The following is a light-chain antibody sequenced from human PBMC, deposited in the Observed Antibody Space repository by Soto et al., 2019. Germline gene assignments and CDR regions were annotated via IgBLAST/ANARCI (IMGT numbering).Light chain of an antibody. CDR2: DAS. CDR1: QSVSSY. V-gene: IGKV3-11*01. CDR3: QQRSNWPPT. Sequence: EIVVTQSPATLSLSPGERATLSCGASQSVSSYLAWYQQKPGQAPRLLIYDASNRATGIPARFSGTGSGTDFTLTISSLEPEDFAVYYCQQRSNWPPTFGQGTRLEIK. J-gene: IGKJ5*01.